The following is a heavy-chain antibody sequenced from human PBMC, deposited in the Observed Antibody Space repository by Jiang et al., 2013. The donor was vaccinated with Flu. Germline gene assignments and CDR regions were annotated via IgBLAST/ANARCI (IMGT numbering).Heavy chain of an antibody. D-gene: IGHD3-3*01. CDR1: GGSLSGYY. J-gene: IGHJ4*02. Sequence: GSGLVKPSETLSLTCAVYGGSLSGYYWSWIRQPPGKGLEWIGEINHSGSTNYNPSLKSRVTISVDTSKNQFSLKLSSVTAADTAVYYCARAGRITIFGVVIITPPDYWGQGTLVTVSS. V-gene: IGHV4-34*01. CDR3: ARAGRITIFGVVIITPPDY. CDR2: INHSGST.